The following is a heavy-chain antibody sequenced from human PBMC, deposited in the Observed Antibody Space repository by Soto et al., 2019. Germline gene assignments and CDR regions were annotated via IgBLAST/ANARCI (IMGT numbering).Heavy chain of an antibody. Sequence: TSETLSLTCTVSGGSVSSGSYYWSWIRQPPGKGLEWIGYIYYSGSTTYNPSLKSRVTISVDTSKNQFSLKLRSVTAADTAIYYCATIRKDGYDRYFDCWGQGALVTVSS. V-gene: IGHV4-61*01. CDR3: ATIRKDGYDRYFDC. D-gene: IGHD5-12*01. CDR2: IYYSGST. J-gene: IGHJ4*02. CDR1: GGSVSSGSYY.